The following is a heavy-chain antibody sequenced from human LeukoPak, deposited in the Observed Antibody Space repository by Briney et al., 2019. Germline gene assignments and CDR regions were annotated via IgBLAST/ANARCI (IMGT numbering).Heavy chain of an antibody. J-gene: IGHJ2*01. V-gene: IGHV4-39*01. CDR3: ASPPGGYWYFDL. CDR2: IYYSGST. CDR1: GGSISSSSYY. Sequence: PSETLSLTCTVSGGSISSSSYYWGWIRQPPGKGLEWIGSIYYSGSTYYNPSLKSRVTISVDTSKNQFSLTLSSVTAADTAVYYCASPPGGYWYFDLWGRGTLVTVSS. D-gene: IGHD1-26*01.